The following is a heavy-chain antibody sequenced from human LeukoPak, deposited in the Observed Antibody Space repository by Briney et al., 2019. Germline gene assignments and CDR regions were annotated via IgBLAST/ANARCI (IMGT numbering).Heavy chain of an antibody. V-gene: IGHV3-23*01. Sequence: GGSLRLSCAASGFTFSSYAMSWVRQAPGKGLEWVSAISGSGGSTYYADSVKGRFTISRDNSKNTLYLQMNSLRAEDTAVYYCAKDRIARRYSSYWYFDLWGRGTLVTVSS. CDR2: ISGSGGST. CDR1: GFTFSSYA. CDR3: AKDRIARRYSSYWYFDL. D-gene: IGHD4-11*01. J-gene: IGHJ2*01.